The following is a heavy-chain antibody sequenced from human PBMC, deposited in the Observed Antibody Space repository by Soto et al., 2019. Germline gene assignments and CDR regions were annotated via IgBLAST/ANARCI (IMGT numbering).Heavy chain of an antibody. V-gene: IGHV1-69*13. CDR3: ARLSDTAMVTGYYYGMDV. CDR1: GYTFTSYG. J-gene: IGHJ6*02. Sequence: SVKVSCKASGYTFTSYGISWVRQAPGQGLEWMGGISPIIGKANYAQKFQGRVTITADESTSTAYMELSSLRSEDTAVYYCARLSDTAMVTGYYYGMDVWGQGTTVTVSS. D-gene: IGHD5-18*01. CDR2: ISPIIGKA.